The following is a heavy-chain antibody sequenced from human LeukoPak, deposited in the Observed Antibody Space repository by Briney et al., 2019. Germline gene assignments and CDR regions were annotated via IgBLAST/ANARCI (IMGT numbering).Heavy chain of an antibody. V-gene: IGHV4-59*01. D-gene: IGHD3-9*01. CDR2: IYYGGNT. CDR1: GDSTSTYY. J-gene: IGHJ6*02. Sequence: PSETLSLTCTVSGDSTSTYYWSWVRQPPGKGLEWIGYIYYGGNTNYNPSLKSRVTISVDTSKNQFSLKLSSVTAVDTAVYYCARDNDISRGFYYAMDVWGQGTTVIVSS. CDR3: ARDNDISRGFYYAMDV.